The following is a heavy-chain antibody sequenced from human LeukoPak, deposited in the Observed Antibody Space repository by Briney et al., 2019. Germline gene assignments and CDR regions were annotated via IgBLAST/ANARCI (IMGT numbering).Heavy chain of an antibody. CDR2: INPNSSGT. D-gene: IGHD6-19*01. Sequence: ASVKVSCKASGSTFTGYYMHWWRQAPGPGLEWMGWINPNSSGTNYAQTFQVRVTITRDTSISTAYMELSRLRSDDTAVYYCARAVAGTPSWFDRWGQGSLITVS. CDR3: ARAVAGTPSWFDR. J-gene: IGHJ5*02. CDR1: GSTFTGYY. V-gene: IGHV1-2*02.